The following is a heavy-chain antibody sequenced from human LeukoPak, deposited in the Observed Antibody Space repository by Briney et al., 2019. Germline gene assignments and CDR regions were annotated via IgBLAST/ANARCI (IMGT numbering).Heavy chain of an antibody. V-gene: IGHV4-38-2*01. J-gene: IGHJ5*02. Sequence: SETLSLTCAVSGYSINSGYYWGWIRQPPGKGLEWIGSIYHSGNTYYNPSLKSRVTISVDTSKKRFSLKLSSVTAADTAVYYCARQEPGNWFDPWGQGTLVTVSS. D-gene: IGHD1-26*01. CDR1: GYSINSGYY. CDR3: ARQEPGNWFDP. CDR2: IYHSGNT.